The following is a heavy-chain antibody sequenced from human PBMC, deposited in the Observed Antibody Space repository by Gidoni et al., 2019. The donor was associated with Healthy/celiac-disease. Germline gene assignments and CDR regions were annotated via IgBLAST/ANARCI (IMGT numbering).Heavy chain of an antibody. D-gene: IGHD1-1*01. V-gene: IGHV3-7*01. CDR3: ARDNSGWNDLYYYYYMDV. J-gene: IGHJ6*03. CDR2: IKQDGSEK. Sequence: EVQLVESGGGLVQPGGSLRLSCAASGFTFSSYWMSWVRQAPGKGLEWVANIKQDGSEKYYVDSVKGRFTISRDNAKNSLYLQMNSLRAEDTAVYYCARDNSGWNDLYYYYYMDVWGKGTTVTVSS. CDR1: GFTFSSYW.